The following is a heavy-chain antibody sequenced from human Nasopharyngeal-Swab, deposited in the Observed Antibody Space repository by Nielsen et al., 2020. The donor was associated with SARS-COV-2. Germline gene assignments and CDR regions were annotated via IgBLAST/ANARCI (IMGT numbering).Heavy chain of an antibody. Sequence: GESLKISWAASGFTVSNSFMSWVRQAPGKGLEWVSVIYSGGATHYAVSVKGRFTISRDNSKNTLYLQMNSLRVEDTAIYYCARGNSGYDASPFDYWGQGTLVTVSS. CDR3: ARGNSGYDASPFDY. CDR1: GFTVSNSF. J-gene: IGHJ4*02. V-gene: IGHV3-53*01. D-gene: IGHD5-12*01. CDR2: IYSGGAT.